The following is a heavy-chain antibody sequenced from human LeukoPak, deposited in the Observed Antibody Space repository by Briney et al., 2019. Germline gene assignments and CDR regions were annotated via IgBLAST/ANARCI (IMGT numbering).Heavy chain of an antibody. CDR1: GGTFSSYA. J-gene: IGHJ4*02. CDR2: IIPILGIA. V-gene: IGHV1-69*04. Sequence: VKFSCKASGGTFSSYAISWVRQAPGQGLEWMGRIIPILGIANYAQKFQGRVTITADKSTSTAYMELSSLRSEDTAVYYCARSIAAQVHFDYWGQGTLVTVSS. D-gene: IGHD6-6*01. CDR3: ARSIAAQVHFDY.